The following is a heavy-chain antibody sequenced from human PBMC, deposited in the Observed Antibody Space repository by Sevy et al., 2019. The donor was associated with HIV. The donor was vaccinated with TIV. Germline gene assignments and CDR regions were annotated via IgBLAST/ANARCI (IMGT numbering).Heavy chain of an antibody. Sequence: GGSLRLSCAASGFTFSSYAMSWVRQAPGKGLEWVSAISGSGGSTYYADSVKGRFTISRDNSKNTLYLQMNSLRAEDTAVYYCANYYNYYYYGMDVWGQGTTVTVSS. V-gene: IGHV3-23*01. CDR1: GFTFSSYA. CDR3: ANYYNYYYYGMDV. J-gene: IGHJ6*02. CDR2: ISGSGGST. D-gene: IGHD3-22*01.